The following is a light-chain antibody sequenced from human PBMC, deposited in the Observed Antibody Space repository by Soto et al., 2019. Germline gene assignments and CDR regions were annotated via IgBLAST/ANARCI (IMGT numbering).Light chain of an antibody. CDR3: QQYNNWPPGP. J-gene: IGKJ1*01. Sequence: EIVMTQSPATLSVSPGERATLSCRASQSVSSNLAWYQQKPGQAPRLLIYGASIRATGIPARFSGSGSGTEFTLTISSLQSEDFAVYYGQQYNNWPPGPFGQGTKVEIK. CDR2: GAS. V-gene: IGKV3D-15*01. CDR1: QSVSSN.